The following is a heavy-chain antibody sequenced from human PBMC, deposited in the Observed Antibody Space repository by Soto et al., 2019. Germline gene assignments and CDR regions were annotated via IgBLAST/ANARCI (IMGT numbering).Heavy chain of an antibody. CDR2: INTYHGNT. CDR3: AKSPGYSASWGYFYYGMKI. V-gene: IGHV1-18*01. J-gene: IGHJ6*02. Sequence: QVQLVQSGAELKKPGASVKVSCKASGYTFTNYGISWVRQAPGQGLEWMGWINTYHGNTKYAQKLQGRVTMTKDTSTSTAYMELTSPGSDDPAVYYCAKSPGYSASWGYFYYGMKIWGQGTTVIVSS. CDR1: GYTFTNYG. D-gene: IGHD6-13*01.